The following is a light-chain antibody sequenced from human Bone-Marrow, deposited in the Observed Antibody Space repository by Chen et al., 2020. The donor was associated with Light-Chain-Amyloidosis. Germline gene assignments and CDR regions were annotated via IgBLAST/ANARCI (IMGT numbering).Light chain of an antibody. J-gene: IGKJ2*01. CDR1: QSVTSDY. CDR3: QQYSSSPYT. Sequence: EIVLTQSPGTLSLSPGERATLSCRASQSVTSDYLAWYQQKYGQAPRLLIYAASSRATGIPDRFSGSGSGADVTLTISGLEPEDFAVYYCQQYSSSPYTFGQGTKLEIK. CDR2: AAS. V-gene: IGKV3-20*01.